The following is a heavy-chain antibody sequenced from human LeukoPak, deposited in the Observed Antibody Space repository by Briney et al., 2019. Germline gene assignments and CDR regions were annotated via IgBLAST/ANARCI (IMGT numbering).Heavy chain of an antibody. D-gene: IGHD1-26*01. Sequence: SVKVSCKASGGTFSSYATSWVRQAPGQGLEWMGGIIPIFGTANYAQKFQGRVTITADESTSTAYMELSSLRSEDTAVYYCAKDIGGATGDGFDYWGQGTLVTVSS. CDR2: IIPIFGTA. J-gene: IGHJ4*02. V-gene: IGHV1-69*01. CDR3: AKDIGGATGDGFDY. CDR1: GGTFSSYA.